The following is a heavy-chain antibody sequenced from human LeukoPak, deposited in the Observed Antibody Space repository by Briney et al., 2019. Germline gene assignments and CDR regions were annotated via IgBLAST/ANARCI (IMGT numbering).Heavy chain of an antibody. D-gene: IGHD3-3*01. J-gene: IGHJ5*02. Sequence: GASVKVSCKASGGTFSSHAISWVRQAPGQGLEWMGGIIPIFGTANYAQKFQGRVTITTDESTSTAHMELSSLRSEDTAVYYCARRIFGVVYNWFDPWGQGTLVTVSS. CDR2: IIPIFGTA. CDR1: GGTFSSHA. V-gene: IGHV1-69*05. CDR3: ARRIFGVVYNWFDP.